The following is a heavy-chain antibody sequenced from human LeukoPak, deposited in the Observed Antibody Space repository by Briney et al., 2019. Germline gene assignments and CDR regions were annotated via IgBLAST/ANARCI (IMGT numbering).Heavy chain of an antibody. Sequence: SSQTLSLTCTVSGGSISSGSYYWSWIRQPAGKGLEWIGRIYTSGSTNYNPSLKSRVTISVDTSKNQFSLKLSSVTAADTAVYYCARILVTKNNYFDYWGQGTLVTVSS. CDR1: GGSISSGSYY. CDR2: IYTSGST. D-gene: IGHD2-21*02. V-gene: IGHV4-61*02. J-gene: IGHJ4*02. CDR3: ARILVTKNNYFDY.